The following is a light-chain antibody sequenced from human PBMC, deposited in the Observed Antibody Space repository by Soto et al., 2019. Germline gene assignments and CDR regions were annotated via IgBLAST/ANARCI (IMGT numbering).Light chain of an antibody. V-gene: IGLV2-14*01. Sequence: QSVLTQPGSVSGSPGQSITISCTGTSSDVGGYNYVSWYQQHPGKAPKLMIYDVSNRPSGVSNRFSGSKSGNTASLTISGLQAEDAADYYCSSYTSSSTVFGGGTQLTVL. CDR3: SSYTSSSTV. CDR2: DVS. CDR1: SSDVGGYNY. J-gene: IGLJ2*01.